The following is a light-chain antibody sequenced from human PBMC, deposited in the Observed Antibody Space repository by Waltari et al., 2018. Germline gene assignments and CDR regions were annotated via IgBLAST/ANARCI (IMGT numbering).Light chain of an antibody. J-gene: IGLJ1*01. CDR2: EAT. CDR1: SRDIGTYNF. V-gene: IGLV2-23*01. CDR3: CSYAGGTAYV. Sequence: SALPQPASVSGSPGQSTTISCTATSRDIGTYNFVSWYQEYPGKAPKLIIYEATKRPSGVSDRFSASKSGNTASLTISGLQADDEADYSCCSYAGGTAYVFGTGTRVTVL.